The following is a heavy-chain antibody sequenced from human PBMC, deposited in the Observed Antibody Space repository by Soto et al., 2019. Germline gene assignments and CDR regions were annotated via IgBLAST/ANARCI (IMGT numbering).Heavy chain of an antibody. CDR3: ARGQWLVPGYYYGMDV. CDR1: GFSLSTSGMC. V-gene: IGHV2-70*11. CDR2: IDWDDDK. D-gene: IGHD6-19*01. Sequence: SGPTLVNPTQTLTLTCTFSGFSLSTSGMCVSWIRQPPGKALEWLARIDWDDDKYYSTSLKTRLTISKDTSKNQVVLTMTNMDPVDTATYYCARGQWLVPGYYYGMDVWGQGTTVTVSS. J-gene: IGHJ6*02.